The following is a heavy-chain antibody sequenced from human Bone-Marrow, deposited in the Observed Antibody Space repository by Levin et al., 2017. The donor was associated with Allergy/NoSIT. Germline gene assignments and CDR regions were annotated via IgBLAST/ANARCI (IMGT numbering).Heavy chain of an antibody. J-gene: IGHJ3*02. CDR1: GGSISSSSYY. Sequence: SETLSLTCTVSGGSISSSSYYWGWIRQPPGKGLEWIGSIYYSGSTYYNPSLKSRVTISVDTSKNQFSLKLSSVTAADTAVYYCARAVLGDGGVVVPAAMGRTAFDIWGQGTMVTVSS. D-gene: IGHD2-2*01. V-gene: IGHV4-39*01. CDR3: ARAVLGDGGVVVPAAMGRTAFDI. CDR2: IYYSGST.